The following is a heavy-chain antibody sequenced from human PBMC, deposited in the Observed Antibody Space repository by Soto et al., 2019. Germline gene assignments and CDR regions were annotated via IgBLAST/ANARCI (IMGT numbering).Heavy chain of an antibody. CDR3: ARDWEYSSGWHWGRWYYYYGMDV. V-gene: IGHV1-69*12. J-gene: IGHJ6*02. CDR1: GGTFSSYA. D-gene: IGHD6-19*01. CDR2: IIPIFGTA. Sequence: QVQLVQSGAEVKKPGSSVKVSCKASGGTFSSYAISWVRQAPGQGLEWMGGIIPIFGTANYAQKFQGRVTITADESTSTAYRELSSLRSEDTAVYYCARDWEYSSGWHWGRWYYYYGMDVWGQGTTVTVSS.